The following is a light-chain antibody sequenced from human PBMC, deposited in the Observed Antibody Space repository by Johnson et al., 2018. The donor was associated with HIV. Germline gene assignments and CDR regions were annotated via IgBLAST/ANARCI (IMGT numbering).Light chain of an antibody. CDR1: SSNIGNNY. CDR2: DNN. J-gene: IGLJ1*01. V-gene: IGLV1-51*01. CDR3: GTWDSSLSVGGYV. Sequence: QSVLTQPPSVSAAPGQKVTISCSGSSSNIGNNYVSWYQQVPGTAPKLLIYDNNSRPSGIPDRFSGSKSGTSATLGITGLQTGDEADYYCGTWDSSLSVGGYVFGTGTKVTVL.